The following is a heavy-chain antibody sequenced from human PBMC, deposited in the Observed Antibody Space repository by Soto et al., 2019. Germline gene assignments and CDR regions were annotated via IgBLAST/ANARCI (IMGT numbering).Heavy chain of an antibody. Sequence: GGSLRLSCAASGFTFSSYGMHWVRQAPGKGLEWVAVIWYDGSNKYYADSVKGRFTISRDNSKNTLYLQMNSLRAEDTAVYYCARPRIIMTQGGFGFDYWGQGTLVTVSS. V-gene: IGHV3-33*01. CDR2: IWYDGSNK. D-gene: IGHD3-10*01. CDR3: ARPRIIMTQGGFGFDY. J-gene: IGHJ4*02. CDR1: GFTFSSYG.